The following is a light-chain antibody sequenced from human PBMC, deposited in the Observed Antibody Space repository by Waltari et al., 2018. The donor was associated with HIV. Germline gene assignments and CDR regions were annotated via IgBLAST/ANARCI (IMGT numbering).Light chain of an antibody. CDR3: YSTDDSGNPLAV. Sequence: SYELTQPPSVSVSPGQTARITCSGDALPRKYAFWYQQKSGQAPVLVIYEDNRRPSGIPERFSGSSSGTMATLTISGAQVEDEGDYYCYSTDDSGNPLAVVGGGTQLTVL. CDR2: EDN. CDR1: ALPRKY. V-gene: IGLV3-10*01. J-gene: IGLJ7*01.